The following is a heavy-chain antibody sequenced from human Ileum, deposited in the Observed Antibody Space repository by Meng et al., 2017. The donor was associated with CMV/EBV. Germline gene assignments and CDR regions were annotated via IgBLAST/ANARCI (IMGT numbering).Heavy chain of an antibody. CDR3: AKDRGDYDFWSGYSTGPNY. V-gene: IGHV3-30*02. D-gene: IGHD3-3*01. J-gene: IGHJ4*02. Sequence: GGSLRPPCAALGLTFSSYGLHWVRQAPGKGLEWVAFIRYDGSNKYYADSVKGRFIISRDNSKNTLYLQMNSLRAEDTAVYYCAKDRGDYDFWSGYSTGPNYWGQGTLVTVSS. CDR2: IRYDGSNK. CDR1: GLTFSSYG.